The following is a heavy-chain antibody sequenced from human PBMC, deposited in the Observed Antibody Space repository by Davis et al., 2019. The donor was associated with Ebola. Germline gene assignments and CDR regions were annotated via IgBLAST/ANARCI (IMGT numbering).Heavy chain of an antibody. J-gene: IGHJ4*02. D-gene: IGHD1-14*01. CDR3: ARGPAGYYFDY. Sequence: PSETLSLTCTVSGYSIRSGYYWGWVRQPPGKGLEWIGIMYHTGSTYYNPSLESRVTISIDTSKNQFSLRLTSVTAADTAVYYCARGPAGYYFDYWGQGILVTVSS. CDR1: GYSIRSGYY. V-gene: IGHV4-38-2*02. CDR2: MYHTGST.